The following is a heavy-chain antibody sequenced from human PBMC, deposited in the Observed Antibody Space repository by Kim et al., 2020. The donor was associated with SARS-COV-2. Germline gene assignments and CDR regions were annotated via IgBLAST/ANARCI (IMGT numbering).Heavy chain of an antibody. CDR2: INHSGST. J-gene: IGHJ4*02. CDR1: GGSFSGYY. D-gene: IGHD4-17*01. Sequence: SETLSLTCAVYGGSFSGYYWSWIRQPPGKGLEWIGEINHSGSTNYNPSLKSRVTISVDTSKNQFSLKLSSVTAADTAVYYCARGPTVTTQDYWGQGTLVTVSS. CDR3: ARGPTVTTQDY. V-gene: IGHV4-34*01.